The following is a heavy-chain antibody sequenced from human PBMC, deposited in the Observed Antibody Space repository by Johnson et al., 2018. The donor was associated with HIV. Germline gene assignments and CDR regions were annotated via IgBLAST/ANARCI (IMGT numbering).Heavy chain of an antibody. Sequence: VQLVESGGGLVQPGGSLRLSCAASGFTVSSNYMSWVRQAPGKGLEWVSVINSGGSTYYADSVKGRFTISRDNSKNTLYLQMNSLRAEDTAVYCCARASGTYNCWSGSEAFDIWGQGTMVTVSS. J-gene: IGHJ3*02. CDR2: INSGGST. V-gene: IGHV3-66*01. CDR3: ARASGTYNCWSGSEAFDI. CDR1: GFTVSSNY. D-gene: IGHD3-3*01.